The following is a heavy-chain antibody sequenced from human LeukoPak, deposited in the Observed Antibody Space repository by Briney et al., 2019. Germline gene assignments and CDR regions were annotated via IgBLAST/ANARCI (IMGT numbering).Heavy chain of an antibody. J-gene: IGHJ3*02. CDR2: ISSSSSYI. CDR3: ARDLWFGDPSNTFDI. Sequence: PGGSLRLPCAASGFTFSSYSMNWVRQAPGKGLEWVSSISSSSSYIYYADSVKGRFTISRDNAKNSLYLQMNSLRAEDTAVYYCARDLWFGDPSNTFDIWGQGTMVAVSS. CDR1: GFTFSSYS. V-gene: IGHV3-21*01. D-gene: IGHD3-10*01.